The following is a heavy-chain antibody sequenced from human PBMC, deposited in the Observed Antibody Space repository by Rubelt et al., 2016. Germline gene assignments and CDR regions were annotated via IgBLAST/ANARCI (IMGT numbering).Heavy chain of an antibody. CDR3: TTAHEAVVRGGYFPHYHYYYAMDV. V-gene: IGHV3-15*07. CDR2: IKSLAEGGTT. CDR1: GFTFTNAW. D-gene: IGHD3-22*01. Sequence: EVQLVESGGGLVKPGGSLRLSCTASGFTFTNAWLNWVRQAPGKGLEWVGRIKSLAEGGTTDYAAPVKGSFTISRVDSKTTLYVQMNSLKSEDTAVYYCTTAHEAVVRGGYFPHYHYYYAMDVWGQGTTVTVSS. J-gene: IGHJ6*02.